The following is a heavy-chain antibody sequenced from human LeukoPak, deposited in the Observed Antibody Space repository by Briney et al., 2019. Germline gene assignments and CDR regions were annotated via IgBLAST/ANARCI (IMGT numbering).Heavy chain of an antibody. CDR2: INPNNGGT. D-gene: IGHD3-22*01. CDR1: GYTFTGYY. Sequence: ASVKVSCKASGYTFTGYYMHWVRQAPGQGLEWMGWINPNNGGTNTQKFQGRVTTTRDTSINTAYMELSSLRSDDTAVYYCARGRDSSGYYSGPGDYWGQGTLVTVSS. J-gene: IGHJ4*02. CDR3: ARGRDSSGYYSGPGDY. V-gene: IGHV1-2*02.